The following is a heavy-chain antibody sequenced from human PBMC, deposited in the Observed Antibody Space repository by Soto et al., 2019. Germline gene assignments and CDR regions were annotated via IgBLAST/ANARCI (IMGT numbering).Heavy chain of an antibody. V-gene: IGHV4-59*08. CDR2: IYYSGST. CDR3: ARAGYCSGGSCYFDY. D-gene: IGHD2-15*01. Sequence: SETLSLTCTVSGGSISSYYWSWIRQPPGKGLEWIGYIYYSGSTNYNPSLKSRVTISVDTSKNQFSLKLSSVTAADTAVYYCARAGYCSGGSCYFDYWGQGTLVTSPQ. J-gene: IGHJ4*02. CDR1: GGSISSYY.